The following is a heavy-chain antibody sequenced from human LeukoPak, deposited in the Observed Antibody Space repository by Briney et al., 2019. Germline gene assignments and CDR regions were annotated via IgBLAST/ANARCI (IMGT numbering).Heavy chain of an antibody. Sequence: GASVKVSCKASGGTFSSYAISWVRQAPGQGLEWMGGIIPIFGTANYAQKFQGRVTMTRDTSISTAHMELSRLRSDDTAVYYCARDRGILYGPWAFDIWGQGTMVTVSS. J-gene: IGHJ3*02. D-gene: IGHD2-15*01. CDR3: ARDRGILYGPWAFDI. CDR1: GGTFSSYA. V-gene: IGHV1-69*05. CDR2: IIPIFGTA.